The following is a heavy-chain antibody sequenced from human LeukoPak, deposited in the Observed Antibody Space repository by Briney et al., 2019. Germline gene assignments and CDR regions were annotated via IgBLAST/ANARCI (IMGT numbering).Heavy chain of an antibody. CDR1: GFTFSSYS. Sequence: GGSLRLSCAASGFTFSSYSMNWVRQAPGTGLEWVSSISSSSSYIYYADSVKGRFTISRDNAKNSLYLQMNSLRAEDTAVYYCASSLYSSSWTLGYWGQGTLVTVSS. CDR3: ASSLYSSSWTLGY. D-gene: IGHD6-13*01. V-gene: IGHV3-21*01. CDR2: ISSSSSYI. J-gene: IGHJ4*02.